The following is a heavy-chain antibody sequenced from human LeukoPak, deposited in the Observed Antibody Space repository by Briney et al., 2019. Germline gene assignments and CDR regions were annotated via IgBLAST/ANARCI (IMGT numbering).Heavy chain of an antibody. CDR2: INHSGST. CDR1: GGSFSGYY. V-gene: IGHV4-34*01. D-gene: IGHD3-16*02. CDR3: ARGKGGDYVWGSYRCSAFDI. J-gene: IGHJ3*02. Sequence: SETLSLTCAVYGGSFSGYYWSWIRQPPGKGLEWIGEINHSGSTNYNPSLKSRVTISVDTSKNQFSLKLSSVTAADTAVYYCARGKGGDYVWGSYRCSAFDIWGQGTMVTVSS.